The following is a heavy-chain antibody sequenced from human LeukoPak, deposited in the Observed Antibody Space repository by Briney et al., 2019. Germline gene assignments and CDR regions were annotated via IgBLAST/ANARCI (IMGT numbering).Heavy chain of an antibody. CDR1: GGSISSGSYY. D-gene: IGHD3-22*01. J-gene: IGHJ4*02. CDR3: SAEPQDYYDSSGYSDY. CDR2: IYTSGST. Sequence: SETLSLTCTVSGGSISSGSYYWSWIWQPAGKGLEWIGRIYTSGSTNYNPSLKSRVTISVDTSKNQFSLKLSSVTAADTAVYYCSAEPQDYYDSSGYSDYWGQGTLVTVSS. V-gene: IGHV4-61*02.